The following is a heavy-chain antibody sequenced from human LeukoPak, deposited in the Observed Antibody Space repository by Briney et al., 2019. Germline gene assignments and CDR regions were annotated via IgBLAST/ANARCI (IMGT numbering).Heavy chain of an antibody. V-gene: IGHV3-21*01. D-gene: IGHD2-15*01. CDR3: ARGYCSGGSCYGDLNYYYGMDV. CDR2: ITSKSNYT. J-gene: IGHJ6*02. CDR1: GFTFSSFS. Sequence: PGGSLRLSCAASGFTFSSFSMNWLRQAPGKGLEWVSYITSKSNYTYYADSVKGRFTVSRDDAKNSLYLQMNSLRAEDTAVYYCARGYCSGGSCYGDLNYYYGMDVWGQGTTVTVSS.